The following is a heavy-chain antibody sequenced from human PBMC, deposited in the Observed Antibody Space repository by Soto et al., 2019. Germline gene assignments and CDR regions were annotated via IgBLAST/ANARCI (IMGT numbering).Heavy chain of an antibody. Sequence: GGSLRLSCAASGFTFSSYGMHWVRQAPGKGLEWVAVISYDGSNKYYADSVKGRFTISRDNSKNTLYLQMNSLRAEDTAVYYCAGFPRDYDFYRFDPWGQGTLVTVSS. CDR3: AGFPRDYDFYRFDP. V-gene: IGHV3-30*03. CDR2: ISYDGSNK. CDR1: GFTFSSYG. D-gene: IGHD3-3*01. J-gene: IGHJ5*02.